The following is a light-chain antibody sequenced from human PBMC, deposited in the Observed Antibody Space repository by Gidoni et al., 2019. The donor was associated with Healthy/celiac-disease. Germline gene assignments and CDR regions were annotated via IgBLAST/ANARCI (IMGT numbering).Light chain of an antibody. CDR1: SSNIGAGYD. CDR3: QSYDSSLSDSV. J-gene: IGLJ2*01. V-gene: IGLV1-40*01. CDR2: GNS. Sequence: QSVLTQPPSVSGAPGQRVTISCTGSSSNIGAGYDVHWYQQLPGTAPKPLILGNSNRPSGVPDRFSGSKSGTSASLAITGLQAEDEADYYCQSYDSSLSDSVFGGGTKLTVL.